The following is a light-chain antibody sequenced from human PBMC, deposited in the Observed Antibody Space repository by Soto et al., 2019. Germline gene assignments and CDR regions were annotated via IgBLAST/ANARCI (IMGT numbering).Light chain of an antibody. CDR1: SSDVGGYNY. Sequence: QSALTQPASVSGSPGQSITISCTGTSSDVGGYNYVSWYQQHPGKAPKLMIYDVSNRPSGVSNRFSGSKSGNTASLTSSGLQAEDEADYYCSSYTSSSTLLYVFGTGTKLTFL. J-gene: IGLJ1*01. CDR2: DVS. CDR3: SSYTSSSTLLYV. V-gene: IGLV2-14*01.